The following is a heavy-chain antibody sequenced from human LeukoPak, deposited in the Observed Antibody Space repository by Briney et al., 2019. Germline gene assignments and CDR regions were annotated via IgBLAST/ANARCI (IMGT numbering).Heavy chain of an antibody. Sequence: SETLSLTCAVYGGSFSGYYWSWIRQPPGKGLEWIGEINHSGSTNYNPSLKSRVTISVDTSKNQFSLKLSSVTAADTAVYCCARGSSGGSCYSRVHAGWFDPWGQGTLVTVSS. CDR3: ARGSSGGSCYSRVHAGWFDP. J-gene: IGHJ5*02. CDR1: GGSFSGYY. CDR2: INHSGST. D-gene: IGHD2-15*01. V-gene: IGHV4-34*01.